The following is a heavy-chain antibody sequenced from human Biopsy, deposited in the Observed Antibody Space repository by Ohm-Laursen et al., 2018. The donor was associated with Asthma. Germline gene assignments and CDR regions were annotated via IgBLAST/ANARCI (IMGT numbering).Heavy chain of an antibody. CDR2: SNQGGSP. CDR3: ASGPEWYGLDV. J-gene: IGHJ6*02. D-gene: IGHD3-3*01. Sequence: GTLSLTCSVYRGSLRVYVWSWIRQPPGKGLEWIGESNQGGSPTFNPSLKSRVTISRDTSKNQLSLKLRSVTAADTAVYYCASGPEWYGLDVWGQGTRVTVSS. CDR1: RGSLRVYV. V-gene: IGHV4-34*01.